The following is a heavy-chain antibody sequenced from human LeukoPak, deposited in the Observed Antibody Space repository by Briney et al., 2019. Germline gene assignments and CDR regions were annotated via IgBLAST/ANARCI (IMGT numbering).Heavy chain of an antibody. CDR3: ARGGFGSGSHFDY. CDR1: GYTFTSYD. V-gene: IGHV1-8*01. J-gene: IGHJ4*02. CDR2: MNPNSGDT. Sequence: GESLKISCKGSGYTFTSYDINWVRQATGQGLEWMGWMNPNSGDTGYVQKFQGRVTMTRSTSISTAYMELSSLRSEDTAISYCARGGFGSGSHFDYGGEGTLVTVSS. D-gene: IGHD3-10*01.